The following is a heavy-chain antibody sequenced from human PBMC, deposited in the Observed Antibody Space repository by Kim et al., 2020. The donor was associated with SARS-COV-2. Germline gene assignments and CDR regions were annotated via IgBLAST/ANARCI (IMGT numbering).Heavy chain of an antibody. Sequence: GGSLRLSCAASGFTFSGSAMHWVRQASGKGLEWVGRIRSKANSYATAYAASVKGRFTISRDDSKNTAYLQMNSLKTEDTAVYYCTRHQIAVAGTLYAFDIWGQGTMVTVSS. V-gene: IGHV3-73*01. J-gene: IGHJ3*02. CDR1: GFTFSGSA. D-gene: IGHD6-19*01. CDR2: IRSKANSYAT. CDR3: TRHQIAVAGTLYAFDI.